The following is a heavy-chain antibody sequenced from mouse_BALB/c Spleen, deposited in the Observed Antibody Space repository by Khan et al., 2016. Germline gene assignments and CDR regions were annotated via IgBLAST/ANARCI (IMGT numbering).Heavy chain of an antibody. V-gene: IGHV4-1*02. CDR1: GFDFSRYW. J-gene: IGHJ1*01. CDR2: INPDSSTI. CDR3: ASTFWYLDV. Sequence: EVKLLESGGGLVQPGGSLKLSCAASGFDFSRYWMSWLRQAPGKGREWIGAINPDSSTINYTPSLKDKFIISSDNAKNTLYLHMSKVRSEDTALSYCASTFWYLDVWGAGTTFTVSS.